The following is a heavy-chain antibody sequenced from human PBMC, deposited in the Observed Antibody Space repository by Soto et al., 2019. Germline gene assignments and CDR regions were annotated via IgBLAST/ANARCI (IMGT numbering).Heavy chain of an antibody. CDR3: ARGQRFSDWFDP. J-gene: IGHJ5*02. Sequence: SETLSLTCTVSGGAINSYYWTWIRQPAGKGLEWIGRIYSSGSTKYNPSLQSRVTMSLDTSKNQFSLRLTSVTAADTAVYYCARGQRFSDWFDPGGQGTLVTVSS. V-gene: IGHV4-4*07. CDR1: GGAINSYY. D-gene: IGHD3-3*01. CDR2: IYSSGST.